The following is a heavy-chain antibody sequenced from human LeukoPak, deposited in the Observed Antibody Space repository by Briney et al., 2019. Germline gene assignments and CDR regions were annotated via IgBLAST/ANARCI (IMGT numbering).Heavy chain of an antibody. CDR1: GYTFTSYY. CDR3: ARDPPCSSTSCYKTFDY. Sequence: ASMKVSCKASGYTFTSYYMHWVRQAPGQGLEWMGIINPSGGSTSYAQKFQGRVTMTRDTSTSTVYMELSSLRSEDTAVYYCARDPPCSSTSCYKTFDYWGQGTLVTVSS. V-gene: IGHV1-46*01. D-gene: IGHD2-2*02. CDR2: INPSGGST. J-gene: IGHJ4*02.